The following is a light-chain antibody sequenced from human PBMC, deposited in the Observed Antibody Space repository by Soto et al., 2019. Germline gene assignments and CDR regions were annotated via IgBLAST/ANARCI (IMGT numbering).Light chain of an antibody. V-gene: IGKV3-15*01. CDR3: QKYNTWLWT. Sequence: EVVMTQSPATLSVSPGERATLSCRASQSVNANLAWYQQMPGQAPRLLIHGASNRATGIPARFSGSGFGTELIITISSLQFEDFAVYYCQKYNTWLWTFGQGTKVEI. CDR2: GAS. J-gene: IGKJ1*01. CDR1: QSVNAN.